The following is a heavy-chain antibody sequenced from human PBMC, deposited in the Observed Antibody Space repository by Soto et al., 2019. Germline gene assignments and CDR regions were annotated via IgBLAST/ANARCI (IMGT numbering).Heavy chain of an antibody. J-gene: IGHJ5*02. CDR3: ARGGIQLWLKT. CDR2: INHSGST. CDR1: GGSFSGYY. D-gene: IGHD5-18*01. Sequence: SETLSLTCAVYGGSFSGYYWSWIRQPPGKGLEWIGEINHSGSTNYNPSLKSRVTISVDTSKNQFSLKLSSVTAADTAVYYCARGGIQLWLKTWGQGTLVNVSS. V-gene: IGHV4-34*01.